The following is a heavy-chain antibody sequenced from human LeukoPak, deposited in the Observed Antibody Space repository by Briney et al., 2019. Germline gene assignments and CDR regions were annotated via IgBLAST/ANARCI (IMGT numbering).Heavy chain of an antibody. D-gene: IGHD2-15*01. CDR2: IGTAGDT. J-gene: IGHJ6*03. Sequence: GGSLRLSCAACGFTFSSYDMHWVRQATGKGLEWVSAIGTAGDTYYPGSVKGQFTISRENAKNSLYLQMNSLRAGDTAVYYCARDVVVVVAATPLKGPYYYYMDVWGKGTTVTVSS. V-gene: IGHV3-13*03. CDR1: GFTFSSYD. CDR3: ARDVVVVVAATPLKGPYYYYMDV.